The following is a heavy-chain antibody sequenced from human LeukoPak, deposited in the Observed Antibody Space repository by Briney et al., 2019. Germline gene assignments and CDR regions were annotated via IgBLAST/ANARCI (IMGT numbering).Heavy chain of an antibody. CDR2: TKSDGSGT. V-gene: IGHV3-74*01. CDR3: ARALVTRLGAFDI. D-gene: IGHD1-26*01. CDR1: GFTFSNDW. J-gene: IGHJ3*02. Sequence: GGSLRLSCAAAGFTFSNDWMHWVRQAPGKGLEWVSRTKSDGSGTNYADSVKGRFTISRDNAQNTLYLQMNNLGVDDTAVYYCARALVTRLGAFDIWGQGTMVIVFS.